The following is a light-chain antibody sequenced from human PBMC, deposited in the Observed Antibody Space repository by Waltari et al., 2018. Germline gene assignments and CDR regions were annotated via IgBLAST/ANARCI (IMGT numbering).Light chain of an antibody. CDR2: GVN. J-gene: IGLJ2*01. CDR1: SSDIGGYNY. V-gene: IGLV2-14*03. CDR3: TSYTTSFTVV. Sequence: QSALTQPASVSGSPGQSITISCTGTSSDIGGYNYVPGFQQHPGRAPKLIIYGVNNRPAWISNRFSGSKSGNTASLTISGLQAEDESHYYCTSYTTSFTVVFGGGTKLTVL.